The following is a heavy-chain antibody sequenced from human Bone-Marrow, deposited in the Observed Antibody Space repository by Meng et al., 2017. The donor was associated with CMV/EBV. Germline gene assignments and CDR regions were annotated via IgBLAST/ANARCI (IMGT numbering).Heavy chain of an antibody. J-gene: IGHJ4*02. CDR1: GGTFSSYA. V-gene: IGHV1-69*05. CDR3: ARSSCYGNSGCVCFDF. Sequence: SGGTFSSYAIHWVRQAPGQGLEWMGGIVPIFGAANYAQKFRSGIAITTDKFTTAAYIGLGTLRSQNTAVCYCARSSCYGNSGCVCFDFWGQGTLVTVSS. D-gene: IGHD3-22*01. CDR2: IVPIFGAA.